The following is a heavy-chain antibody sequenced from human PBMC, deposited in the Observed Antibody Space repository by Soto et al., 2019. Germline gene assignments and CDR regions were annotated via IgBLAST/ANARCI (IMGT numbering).Heavy chain of an antibody. J-gene: IGHJ6*02. D-gene: IGHD1-1*01. CDR3: ASRNLGYYYYGMDV. V-gene: IGHV4-30-4*01. Sequence: SETLSLTCTVSGGSISSGDYYWSWIRQPPGKGLEWIGYIYYSGSTYYNPSLKSRVTISVDTSKNQFSLKLSSVTAADTAVYYCASRNLGYYYYGMDVWGQGTTVTVSS. CDR2: IYYSGST. CDR1: GGSISSGDYY.